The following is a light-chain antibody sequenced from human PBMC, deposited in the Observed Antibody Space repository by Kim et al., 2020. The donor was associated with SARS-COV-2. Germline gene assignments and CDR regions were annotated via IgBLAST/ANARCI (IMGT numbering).Light chain of an antibody. CDR2: GKN. J-gene: IGLJ2*01. V-gene: IGLV3-19*01. CDR3: NSRDSSGNHLV. Sequence: LGQTVRITHQEVSLRSYSASCYQQKPGQAPILVIYGKNNRPSGITDRFSGSSSGNTASLTITGAQAEDEADYYCNSRDSSGNHLVFGGGTKVTVL. CDR1: SLRSYS.